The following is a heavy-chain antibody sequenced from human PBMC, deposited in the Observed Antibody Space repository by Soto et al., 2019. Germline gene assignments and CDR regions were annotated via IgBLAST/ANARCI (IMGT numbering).Heavy chain of an antibody. CDR3: AREGRGKKAGYNGLVSLGY. CDR1: GSRFSNYV. D-gene: IGHD2-2*02. Sequence: QVQLVQSGAEVKTPGSSLKVSCKVSGSRFSNYVISWVRQAPGHGLEWLGRIIPIFNSTKYAQSFQGRVTITADKSTSTASLELNSLRSDDTAVYYCAREGRGKKAGYNGLVSLGYWGQGTLVTVSS. V-gene: IGHV1-69*06. J-gene: IGHJ4*02. CDR2: IIPIFNST.